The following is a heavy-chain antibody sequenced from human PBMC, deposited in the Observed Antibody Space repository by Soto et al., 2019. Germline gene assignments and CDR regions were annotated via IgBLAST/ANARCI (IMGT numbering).Heavy chain of an antibody. V-gene: IGHV4-31*03. J-gene: IGHJ4*02. D-gene: IGHD3-10*01. CDR3: ARGITMVRGVGLFYFDY. CDR1: GGSISSGGYY. CDR2: IYYSGST. Sequence: QVQLQESGPGLVKPSQTLSLTCTVSGGSISSGGYYWNWIRQPPGKGREWIGYIYYSGSTYYNPSLKSRITISVDTSKNQFSLKLNSVTAADTAVYYCARGITMVRGVGLFYFDYWGQGTLVTVSS.